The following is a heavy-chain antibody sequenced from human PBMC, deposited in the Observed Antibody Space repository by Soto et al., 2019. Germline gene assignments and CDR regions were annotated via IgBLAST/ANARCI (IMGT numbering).Heavy chain of an antibody. CDR1: XXTXXXXX. J-gene: IGHJ4*02. D-gene: IGHD4-17*01. V-gene: IGHV3-64*04. CDR3: ARGLGGFDGDYNYFDY. Sequence: XGSXRLSCSAXXXTXXXXXXXXXRQAPXKGLEYVSAISSNGGSTYYADSVKGRFTISRDNSKNTLYLQMNSLISEDTAVYYCARGLGGFDGDYNYFDYWGQGTLVTVSS. CDR2: ISSNGGST.